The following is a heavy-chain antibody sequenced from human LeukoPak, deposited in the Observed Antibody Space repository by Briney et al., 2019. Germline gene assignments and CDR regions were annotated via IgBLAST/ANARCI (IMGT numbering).Heavy chain of an antibody. V-gene: IGHV4-34*01. CDR2: INHSGST. Sequence: TSETLSLTCAVYGGSFSGYYWSWIRQPPGKGLEWIGEINHSGSTNYNPSLKSRVTISVDTSKNQFSLKLSSVTAADTAVYYCAGGCINGPKVNSSGYYSSDYWGQGTLVTVSS. D-gene: IGHD3-22*01. J-gene: IGHJ4*02. CDR1: GGSFSGYY. CDR3: AGGCINGPKVNSSGYYSSDY.